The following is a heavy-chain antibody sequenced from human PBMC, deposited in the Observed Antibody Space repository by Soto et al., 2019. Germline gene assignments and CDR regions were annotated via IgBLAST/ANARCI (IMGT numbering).Heavy chain of an antibody. CDR3: ARRVEYYYYYYMDV. Sequence: GGSLRVSCVASGFNFNSYAMAWVRQDPGKGLVWVSRVTSNGSSTSYADSVKGRFTISRDNAKNTLYLQMNSLRAEDTAVYYCARRVEYYYYYYMDVWGKGTTVTVSS. D-gene: IGHD2-15*01. CDR2: VTSNGSST. V-gene: IGHV3-74*01. J-gene: IGHJ6*03. CDR1: GFNFNSYA.